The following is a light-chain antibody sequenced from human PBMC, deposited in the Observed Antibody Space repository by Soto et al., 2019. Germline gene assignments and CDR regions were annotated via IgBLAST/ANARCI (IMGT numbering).Light chain of an antibody. Sequence: QSVLTQPASVYGSPGQSITISCTGTSSDVGSYNLVSWYQQHPGKAPKLMIYEGSKRPSGVSHRFSGSKSGNTASLTISGLQAEDEADYYCCSYAGSSTLRVFGTGTKLTV. CDR2: EGS. CDR1: SSDVGSYNL. CDR3: CSYAGSSTLRV. J-gene: IGLJ1*01. V-gene: IGLV2-23*01.